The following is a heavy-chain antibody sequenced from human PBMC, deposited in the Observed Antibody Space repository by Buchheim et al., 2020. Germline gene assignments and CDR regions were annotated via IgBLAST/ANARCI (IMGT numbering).Heavy chain of an antibody. CDR2: IYSGGST. CDR3: ARVLPPDY. CDR1: GVTVSSNY. Sequence: EVQLVESGGGLVQPGGSLRLSCAASGVTVSSNYMNWVRQAPGKGLEWVSIIYSGGSTYYADSVKGRFTISTDNSKNTLYLQMNRLRAEDTAVYYCARVLPPDYWGQGTL. J-gene: IGHJ4*02. V-gene: IGHV3-66*01.